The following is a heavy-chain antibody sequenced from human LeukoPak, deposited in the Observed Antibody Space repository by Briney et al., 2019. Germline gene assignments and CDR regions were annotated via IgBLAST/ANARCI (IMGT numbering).Heavy chain of an antibody. J-gene: IGHJ4*02. Sequence: PSETLSLICRVSGGSIRSYYWSWIRQPPGKGLEWIGYIYSSGSTNYNPSLKSRVTISVDTSKTQFSLKLSSVTAADTAVYYCARRTGYYDGFDYWGKGTLVTVST. CDR2: IYSSGST. D-gene: IGHD3/OR15-3a*01. CDR1: GGSIRSYY. V-gene: IGHV4-59*01. CDR3: ARRTGYYDGFDY.